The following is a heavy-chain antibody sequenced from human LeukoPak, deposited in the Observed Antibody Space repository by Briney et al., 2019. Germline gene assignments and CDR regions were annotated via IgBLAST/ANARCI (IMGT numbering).Heavy chain of an antibody. Sequence: GGSLRLSCAASGFAFSDYSINWVRQAPGKGLEWVSSISSRSTYIYYADSVKGRFTISRDNAKNSMYLQMNSLRAEDTALYYCAKARGWDLKSIMDYWGQGTLVTVSS. V-gene: IGHV3-21*04. J-gene: IGHJ4*02. CDR2: ISSRSTYI. CDR3: AKARGWDLKSIMDY. CDR1: GFAFSDYS. D-gene: IGHD6-19*01.